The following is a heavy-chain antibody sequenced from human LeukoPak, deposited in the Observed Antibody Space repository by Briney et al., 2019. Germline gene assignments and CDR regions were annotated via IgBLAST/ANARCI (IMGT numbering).Heavy chain of an antibody. Sequence: GSLRLSCAASGFTFSSYWMHWVRQAPGKGLVWVSRINSDGGTTNYADYVKGRFTISRDNAKNTLSLQMNSLRAEDTAIYYCAKYGPQDSGSSHFDYWGQGALVTVSS. CDR3: AKYGPQDSGSSHFDY. CDR2: INSDGGTT. D-gene: IGHD1-26*01. V-gene: IGHV3-74*01. J-gene: IGHJ4*02. CDR1: GFTFSSYW.